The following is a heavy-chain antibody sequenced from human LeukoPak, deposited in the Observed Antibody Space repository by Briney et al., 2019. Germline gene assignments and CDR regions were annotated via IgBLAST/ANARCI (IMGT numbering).Heavy chain of an antibody. CDR1: GGSISGHY. V-gene: IGHV4-59*11. CDR2: ISYSGST. Sequence: SETLSLTCSVSGGSISGHYWSWIRQPPGKGLEYIGYISYSGSTNYNPSLQSRVTISVDTSKNQFSLKLSSVTAADTAVYYCARSNRFYYYHMDVWGKGTTVTVSS. J-gene: IGHJ6*03. D-gene: IGHD2/OR15-2a*01. CDR3: ARSNRFYYYHMDV.